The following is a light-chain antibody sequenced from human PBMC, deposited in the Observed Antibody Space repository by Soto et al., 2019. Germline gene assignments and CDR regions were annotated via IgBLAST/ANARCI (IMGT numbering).Light chain of an antibody. CDR3: QQSTFWPQT. CDR1: QSVSSN. Sequence: EVVMTQSPATLSVSPGERATLSCRASQSVSSNLAWYRQKPGQSPRLLVYHASTRATGIPSRFSGSGSGTDFTLTISSLQSEDVAVYYCQQSTFWPQTFGQGTKVEIK. V-gene: IGKV3-15*01. CDR2: HAS. J-gene: IGKJ1*01.